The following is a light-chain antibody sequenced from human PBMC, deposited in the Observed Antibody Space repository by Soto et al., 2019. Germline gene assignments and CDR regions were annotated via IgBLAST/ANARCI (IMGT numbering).Light chain of an antibody. Sequence: EMVLTQSPGTLSLSPGERATLSCRASQSVSNNYLAWYQQKPGQAPRLLIYGASNRATGIPDRFSGSGSGTDFTLTISSLQPDDIATYSCQQYNSYSWTFGQGTKVDI. J-gene: IGKJ1*01. CDR1: QSVSNNY. V-gene: IGKV3-20*01. CDR2: GAS. CDR3: QQYNSYSWT.